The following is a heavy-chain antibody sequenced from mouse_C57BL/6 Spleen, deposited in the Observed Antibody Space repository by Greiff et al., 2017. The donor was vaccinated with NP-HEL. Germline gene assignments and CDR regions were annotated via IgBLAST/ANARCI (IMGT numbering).Heavy chain of an antibody. CDR2: INPSTGGT. Sequence: VQLQQSGPELVKPGASVKISCKASGYSFTGYYMNWVKQSPEKSLEWIGEINPSTGGTTYNQKFKAKATLTVDKSSSTAYMQLSSLTSEDSAVYYCAMRGVTGTGYFDVWGTGTTVTVSS. J-gene: IGHJ1*03. CDR3: AMRGVTGTGYFDV. CDR1: GYSFTGYY. V-gene: IGHV1-42*01. D-gene: IGHD4-1*01.